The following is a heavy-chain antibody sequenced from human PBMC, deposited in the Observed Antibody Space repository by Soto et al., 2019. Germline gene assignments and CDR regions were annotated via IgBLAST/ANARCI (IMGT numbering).Heavy chain of an antibody. Sequence: QVQLQESGPGLVKPSGTLSLTCAVSGGSISSSNWWSWVRQPPGKGLEWIGEIYHSGSTNYNPSLKGXXNXSXXKSKTQFSLKLGSVTAADTAVYYCAGFTSGSYQDYWGQGTLVTVSS. V-gene: IGHV4-4*02. CDR2: IYHSGST. CDR1: GGSISSSNW. CDR3: AGFTSGSYQDY. J-gene: IGHJ4*02. D-gene: IGHD1-26*01.